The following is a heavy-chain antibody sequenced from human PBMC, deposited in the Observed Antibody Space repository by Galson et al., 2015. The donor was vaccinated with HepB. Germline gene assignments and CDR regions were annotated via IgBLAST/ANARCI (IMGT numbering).Heavy chain of an antibody. D-gene: IGHD3-9*01. CDR1: GFTFSSYA. CDR3: AKADAPRIDYDILTGLTYFDY. V-gene: IGHV3-23*01. Sequence: SLRLSCAASGFTFSSYAMSWVRQAPGKGLEWVSAISGSGGSTYYADSVKGRFTISRDNSKNTLYLQMNSLRAEDTAVYYCAKADAPRIDYDILTGLTYFDYWGQGTLVTVSS. J-gene: IGHJ4*02. CDR2: ISGSGGST.